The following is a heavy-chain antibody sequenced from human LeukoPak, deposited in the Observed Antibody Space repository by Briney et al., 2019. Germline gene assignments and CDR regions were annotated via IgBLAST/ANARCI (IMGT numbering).Heavy chain of an antibody. CDR2: MSGTSSYI. CDR1: GFIFSSYP. J-gene: IGHJ4*02. D-gene: IGHD6-19*01. CDR3: ARDTPGSGWLYY. V-gene: IGHV3-21*01. Sequence: GGSLRLSCAASGFIFSSYPMKWGGQAAGKGLEWVSTMSGTSSYIQYADSGKGRFTISRDNAKISLYLQMSSLRAEDTVVYYCARDTPGSGWLYYWGQGTLVTLSS.